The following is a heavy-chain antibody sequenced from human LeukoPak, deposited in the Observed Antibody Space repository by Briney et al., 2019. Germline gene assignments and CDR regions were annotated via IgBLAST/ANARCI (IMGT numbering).Heavy chain of an antibody. Sequence: GGSLRLSCAASGFTFSGHWMSWVRQAPGKGLEWVANINQGGSDKYYVDSVKGRFTISRDNANNLLYLQMNSLRGEDTAVYYCTRDRSRAEDDWGQGTLVTISS. CDR3: TRDRSRAEDD. J-gene: IGHJ4*02. CDR2: INQGGSDK. CDR1: GFTFSGHW. D-gene: IGHD1-14*01. V-gene: IGHV3-7*01.